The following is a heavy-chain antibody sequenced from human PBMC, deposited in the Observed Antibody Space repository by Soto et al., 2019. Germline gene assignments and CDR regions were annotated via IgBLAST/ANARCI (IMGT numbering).Heavy chain of an antibody. CDR2: IIPILGIA. Sequence: SVKVSCKASGGTFSSYTISWVRQAPGQGLEWMGGIIPILGIANYAQKFQGRVTITADKSTSTAYMELSSLRSEDTAVYYCEVAVAGPDAFDIWGQGTMVTVSS. J-gene: IGHJ3*02. CDR3: EVAVAGPDAFDI. CDR1: GGTFSSYT. V-gene: IGHV1-69*10. D-gene: IGHD6-19*01.